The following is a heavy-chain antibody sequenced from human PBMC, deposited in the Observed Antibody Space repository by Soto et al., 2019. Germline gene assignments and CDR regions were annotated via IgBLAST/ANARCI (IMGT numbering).Heavy chain of an antibody. CDR1: GYSFTKYF. D-gene: IGHD1-7*01. V-gene: IGHV1-46*01. Sequence: QVQLVQSGAEVKKPGASVKVSCQASGYSFTKYFIQWIRQGPGQDLEWVGLINPAGGTTSFAPKFQVSVTMTRDTSTRTVFMELSSLRSDDTGVYFCARDGTFDIWGQGTLVTVSS. J-gene: IGHJ4*02. CDR3: ARDGTFDI. CDR2: INPAGGTT.